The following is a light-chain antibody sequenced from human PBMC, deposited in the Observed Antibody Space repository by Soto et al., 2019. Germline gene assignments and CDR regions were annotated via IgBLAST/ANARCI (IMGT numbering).Light chain of an antibody. V-gene: IGKV1-9*01. CDR3: QQLNTYPLT. CDR2: AAS. Sequence: DIQLTQSPSFLSASVGDRVTITCRASQGISSYLAWYQQKPGKAPKLLSYAASTLQSGVPSRFSGSGSGTEFTLTISSLQPEDFATYYCQQLNTYPLTFGGGTKVEI. J-gene: IGKJ4*01. CDR1: QGISSY.